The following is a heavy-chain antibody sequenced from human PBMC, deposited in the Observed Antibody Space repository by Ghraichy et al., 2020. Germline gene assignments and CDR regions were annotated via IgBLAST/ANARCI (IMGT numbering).Heavy chain of an antibody. J-gene: IGHJ6*02. CDR2: ISYDGSNK. CDR1: GFTFSSYA. V-gene: IGHV3-30-3*01. D-gene: IGHD3-22*01. CDR3: ARNNYYDSYYGMDV. Sequence: GGSLRLSCAASGFTFSSYAMHWVRQAPGKGLEWVAVISYDGSNKYYADSVKGRFTISRDNSKNTLYLQMNSLRAEDTAVYYCARNNYYDSYYGMDVWGQGTTVTVSS.